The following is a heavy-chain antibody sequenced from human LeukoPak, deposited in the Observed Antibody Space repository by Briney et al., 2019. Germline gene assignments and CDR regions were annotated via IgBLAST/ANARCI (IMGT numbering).Heavy chain of an antibody. Sequence: GASVKVSCKASGYTFTSYYMHWVRQAPGQGLEWMGIINPSGGSTSYAQKFQGRVTMTRDTSTSTVYMELSSLRSEDTAVYYCARDPRIAAAGMRIRGWFDPWGQGTLVTVSS. CDR1: GYTFTSYY. CDR2: INPSGGST. D-gene: IGHD6-13*01. CDR3: ARDPRIAAAGMRIRGWFDP. J-gene: IGHJ5*02. V-gene: IGHV1-46*01.